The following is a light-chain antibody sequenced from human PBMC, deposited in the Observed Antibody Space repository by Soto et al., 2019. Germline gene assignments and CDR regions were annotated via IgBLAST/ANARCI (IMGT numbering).Light chain of an antibody. CDR2: DDR. Sequence: SYELTQPPSMSVAPGQTARVTCGGYNIGSKSVHWYQQRPGQAPVLVVYDDRDRPSGIPERFSGSNSGNTATLTISRVEAEDEAGYYCQVWDRSTDHYVFGTGTKLPS. J-gene: IGLJ1*01. CDR1: NIGSKS. V-gene: IGLV3-21*02. CDR3: QVWDRSTDHYV.